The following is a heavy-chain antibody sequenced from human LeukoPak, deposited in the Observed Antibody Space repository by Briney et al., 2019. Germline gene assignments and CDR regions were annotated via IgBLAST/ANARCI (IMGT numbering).Heavy chain of an antibody. J-gene: IGHJ4*02. D-gene: IGHD6-19*01. Sequence: GGSLRLSCAASGFSFSSYSRNWVRQAPGKGLEWVSSISTSSSYIYYADLVKGRFTISRDNAKSSLYLEMNRLRAEDTAVYYCAREIENTSGWYSHFDYWGQGTLVTVPS. CDR2: ISTSSSYI. CDR3: AREIENTSGWYSHFDY. CDR1: GFSFSSYS. V-gene: IGHV3-21*01.